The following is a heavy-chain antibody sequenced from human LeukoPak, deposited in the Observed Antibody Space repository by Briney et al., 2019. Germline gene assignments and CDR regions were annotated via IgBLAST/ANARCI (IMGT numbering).Heavy chain of an antibody. D-gene: IGHD6-13*01. V-gene: IGHV5-51*06. CDR1: GYSFTSYW. Sequence: GESLKISCKGSGYSFTSYWIGWVRQMPGKGLEWMGIIYPGDSDTRYGPSFQGHITISADKSISTAYLQWSSLKASDTAMYYCAGSISIAAGKLDYWGQGALVTVSS. CDR3: AGSISIAAGKLDY. CDR2: IYPGDSDT. J-gene: IGHJ4*02.